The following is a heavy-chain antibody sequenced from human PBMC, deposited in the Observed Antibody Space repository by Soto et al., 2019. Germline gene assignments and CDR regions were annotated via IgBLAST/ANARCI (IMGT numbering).Heavy chain of an antibody. J-gene: IGHJ5*02. Sequence: GASVKVSCKASGGTFSSFGISWVRQAPGQGLEWVGGIIPIFGTTHYAQKFQGRLTITADGSTGSAYMELSGLRSEDTAVYYCVRADRKRLLFDLWGQGTPVTVSS. V-gene: IGHV1-69*13. CDR2: IIPIFGTT. D-gene: IGHD1-26*01. CDR1: GGTFSSFG. CDR3: VRADRKRLLFDL.